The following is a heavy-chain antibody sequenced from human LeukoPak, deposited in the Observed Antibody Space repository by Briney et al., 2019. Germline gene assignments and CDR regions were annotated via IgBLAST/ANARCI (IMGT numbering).Heavy chain of an antibody. Sequence: GGSLRLSCAASGFTFRNYAMMWVRQAPGKGLEWVSAIDPSSTYIYYADSVKGRFTISRDNAENSLYLQMNSLRVEDTAVYYCARAPTVLVGYCSSSSCQADYWGQGTLVTVSS. CDR3: ARAPTVLVGYCSSSSCQADY. CDR2: IDPSSTYI. D-gene: IGHD2-2*01. V-gene: IGHV3-21*01. CDR1: GFTFRNYA. J-gene: IGHJ4*02.